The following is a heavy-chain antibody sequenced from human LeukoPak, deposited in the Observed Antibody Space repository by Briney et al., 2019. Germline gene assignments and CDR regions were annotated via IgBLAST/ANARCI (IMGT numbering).Heavy chain of an antibody. CDR1: GFTFSNYA. CDR3: ARDRGELRPENGMDV. Sequence: PGGSLRLSCAASGFTFSNYAMSWVRQAPGKGLEWVSSISSSSSYIYYADSVKGRFTISRDNAKNSLYLQMNSLRAEDTAVYYCARDRGELRPENGMDVWGQGTTVTVSS. J-gene: IGHJ6*02. D-gene: IGHD1-26*01. CDR2: ISSSSSYI. V-gene: IGHV3-21*01.